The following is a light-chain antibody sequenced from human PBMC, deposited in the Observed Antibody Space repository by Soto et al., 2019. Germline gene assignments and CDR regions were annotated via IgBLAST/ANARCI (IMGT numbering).Light chain of an antibody. J-gene: IGLJ1*01. Sequence: QSVLTQPPSVSGAPGQRVTIPCTGSSSNIGAGYDVHWYQQLPGTAPKLLIYGNSNRPSGVPDRFSGSNSGTSASLAITGLQAEDEADHYCQSYDSRLNGYVFGTGTKVTVL. V-gene: IGLV1-40*01. CDR2: GNS. CDR3: QSYDSRLNGYV. CDR1: SSNIGAGYD.